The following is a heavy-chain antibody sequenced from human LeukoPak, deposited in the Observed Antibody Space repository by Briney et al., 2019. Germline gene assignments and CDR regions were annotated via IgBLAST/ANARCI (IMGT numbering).Heavy chain of an antibody. CDR1: GYTFTSYG. V-gene: IGHV1-18*01. D-gene: IGHD3-10*01. Sequence: TSVKVSCKASGYTFTSYGISWVRQAPGQGLEWMGWISAYDGNTKYTQKVQYRVTMTTDTSTSTAYMELRSLRSDDTAVYYCARKPISGSVDYWGQGTLVTVSS. CDR3: ARKPISGSVDY. CDR2: ISAYDGNT. J-gene: IGHJ4*02.